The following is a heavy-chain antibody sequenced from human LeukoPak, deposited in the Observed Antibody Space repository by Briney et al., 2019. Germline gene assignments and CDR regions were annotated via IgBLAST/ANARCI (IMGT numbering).Heavy chain of an antibody. CDR1: GGSISSYY. CDR2: IYYSGST. V-gene: IGHV4-59*01. J-gene: IGHJ4*02. Sequence: PSETLSLTCTVSGGSISSYYWSWIRQPPGKGLEWIGYIYYSGSTNYNPSLKSRVTISVDTSKNQFSLMLSSVTAADTAVYYCARYSAPVTSIDYWGQGTLVTVSS. CDR3: ARYSAPVTSIDY. D-gene: IGHD2-21*02.